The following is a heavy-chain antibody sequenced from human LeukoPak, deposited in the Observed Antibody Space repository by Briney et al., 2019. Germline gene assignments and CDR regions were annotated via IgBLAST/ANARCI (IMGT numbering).Heavy chain of an antibody. D-gene: IGHD6-13*01. CDR3: ARSKAAADPFDS. V-gene: IGHV3-48*01. CDR2: ISSSSSTI. CDR1: GFTFSSYS. Sequence: PGGSLRLSCAASGFTFSSYSMNWVRQAPGKGLEWVSYISSSSSTIYYADSVKGRFTISRDNAKNSLYLQMNSLRAEDTAVYYCARSKAAADPFDSWGKGPLVTASP. J-gene: IGHJ4*02.